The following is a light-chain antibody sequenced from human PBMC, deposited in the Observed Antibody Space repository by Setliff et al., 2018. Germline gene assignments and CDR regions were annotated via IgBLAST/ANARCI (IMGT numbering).Light chain of an antibody. Sequence: ALAQPPSASGTPGQRVTISCSGSSSNIGSNTVNWYQQLPGTAPKLLIYRNNQRPSGVPDRFSGSKSGTSASLAISGLQSEDEADYYCAAWDDSLNGDVFGTGTKVTVL. CDR3: AAWDDSLNGDV. CDR2: RNN. CDR1: SSNIGSNT. V-gene: IGLV1-44*01. J-gene: IGLJ1*01.